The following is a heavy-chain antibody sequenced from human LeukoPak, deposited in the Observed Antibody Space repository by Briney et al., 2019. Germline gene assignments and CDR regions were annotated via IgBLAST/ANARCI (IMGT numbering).Heavy chain of an antibody. CDR3: AREGVAFDY. D-gene: IGHD3-10*01. V-gene: IGHV3-7*01. Sequence: GGSLRLSCAASGFTFSIYWMNWVRQAPGKGLEWVANIKQDGSEKYYVDSVKGRFTISRDNAKNSLYLQLDSLRGEDTAMYYCAREGVAFDYWGQGTLVTASS. CDR2: IKQDGSEK. J-gene: IGHJ4*02. CDR1: GFTFSIYW.